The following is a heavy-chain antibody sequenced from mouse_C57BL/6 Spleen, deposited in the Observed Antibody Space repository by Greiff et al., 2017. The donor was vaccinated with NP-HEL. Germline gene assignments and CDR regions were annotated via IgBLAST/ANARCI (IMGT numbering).Heavy chain of an antibody. CDR2: INPGSGGT. D-gene: IGHD1-1*01. CDR3: ARSITTVVAFDY. V-gene: IGHV1-54*01. CDR1: GYAFTNYL. Sequence: QVQLQQSGAELVRPGTSVKVSCKASGYAFTNYLIEWVKQRPGQGLEWIGVINPGSGGTNYNEKFKGKATLTADKSSSTAYMQLSSLTSEDSAVYFCARSITTVVAFDYWGQGTTLTVSS. J-gene: IGHJ2*01.